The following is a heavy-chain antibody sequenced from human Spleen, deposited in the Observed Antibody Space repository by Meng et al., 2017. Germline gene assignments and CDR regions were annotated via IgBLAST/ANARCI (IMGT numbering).Heavy chain of an antibody. V-gene: IGHV4-30-2*05. CDR1: GGSISCGGFS. CDR2: IHYSGST. Sequence: QLQLPELVSGLEKPSQTWSLTCAVSGGSISCGGFSWRWVRQPPGKGLEWIGYIHYSGSTYYNPSLKSRATISVDTSKNQFSLKLSSVTAADTAVYYCARASYGSGSPLGESWFDPWGQGTLVTVSS. J-gene: IGHJ5*02. D-gene: IGHD3-10*01. CDR3: ARASYGSGSPLGESWFDP.